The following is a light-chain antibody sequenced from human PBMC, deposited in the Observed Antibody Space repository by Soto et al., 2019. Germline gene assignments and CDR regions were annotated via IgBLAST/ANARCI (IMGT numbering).Light chain of an antibody. CDR3: QQYNNWPRAT. CDR2: GAS. Sequence: EIVMTQSPATLSVSPGERATLSCRASQSVSSNLAWYQQKPGQAPRLLIYGASTRATGTPARFSGSGSGTEFNITISSLQSEDFAVYYCQQYNNWPRATFGGGTKVEIK. CDR1: QSVSSN. J-gene: IGKJ4*01. V-gene: IGKV3-15*01.